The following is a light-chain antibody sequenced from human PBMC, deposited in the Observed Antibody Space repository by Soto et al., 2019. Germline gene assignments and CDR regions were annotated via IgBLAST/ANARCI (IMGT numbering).Light chain of an antibody. J-gene: IGKJ2*01. CDR1: QSVSSSW. CDR3: QEYGSSST. Sequence: EIVLTQSPDTLSLSPGERATLSCRASQSVSSSWLAWYQQKPGQTPRLLIYDASSRAPGIPDRFSGSGSGTDFVLTISRLEPADFAVYYCQEYGSSSTFGQGTNLEIK. CDR2: DAS. V-gene: IGKV3-20*01.